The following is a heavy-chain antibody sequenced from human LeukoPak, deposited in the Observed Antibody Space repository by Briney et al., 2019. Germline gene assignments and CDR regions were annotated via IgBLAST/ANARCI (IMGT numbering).Heavy chain of an antibody. D-gene: IGHD3-10*01. CDR3: ANDLSLFGSGGVDY. V-gene: IGHV3-21*01. CDR1: GFTFSNYN. J-gene: IGHJ4*02. CDR2: ITSTSSYI. Sequence: PGGSLRLSCAASGFTFSNYNMNWVRQAPGKGLEWVSSITSTSSYIYYADSVKGRFTISRDNAENSLYLQMNSLRAEDTAVYYCANDLSLFGSGGVDYWGQGTLVTVSS.